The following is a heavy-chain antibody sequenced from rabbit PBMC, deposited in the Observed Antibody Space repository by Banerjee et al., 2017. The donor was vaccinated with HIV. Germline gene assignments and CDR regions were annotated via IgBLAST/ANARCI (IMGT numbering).Heavy chain of an antibody. D-gene: IGHD6-1*01. Sequence: QQLVESGGGLVKPGASLTLACTASGFSFSSSYDMCWVRQAPGKGLEWIGCIYTGNGNTHYASWAKGRFTISKTSSTTVTLQMTSLTAADTATYFCARDAGSYAYIDGYFNLWGQGTLVTVS. V-gene: IGHV1S40*01. J-gene: IGHJ4*01. CDR3: ARDAGSYAYIDGYFNL. CDR1: GFSFSSSYD. CDR2: IYTGNGNT.